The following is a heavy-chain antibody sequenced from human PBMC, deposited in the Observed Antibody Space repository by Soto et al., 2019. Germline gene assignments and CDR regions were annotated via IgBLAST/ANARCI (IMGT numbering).Heavy chain of an antibody. Sequence: GGSLRLSCAASGFTFSSYGMHWVRQAPGKGLEWVAVISYDGSNKYYADSVKGRFTISRDNSKNTLYLQMNSLRAEDTAVYYCAKVQIAAPNYYYYGMDVWGQGTKVTVSS. D-gene: IGHD6-13*01. CDR2: ISYDGSNK. V-gene: IGHV3-30*18. CDR3: AKVQIAAPNYYYYGMDV. CDR1: GFTFSSYG. J-gene: IGHJ6*02.